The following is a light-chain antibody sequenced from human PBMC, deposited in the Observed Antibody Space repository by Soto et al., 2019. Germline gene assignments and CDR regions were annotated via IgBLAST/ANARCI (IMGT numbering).Light chain of an antibody. J-gene: IGKJ4*01. Sequence: EIVMTQSPATLSVSPGERATLSCRASQSVSSDLAWYHQKPGQAPRLLIYGASTRATGIPARFSGSGSGTEFTLTINSLQSEDFAVYYCQQRSNWPPLTFGGGTKVDIK. V-gene: IGKV3-15*01. CDR1: QSVSSD. CDR2: GAS. CDR3: QQRSNWPPLT.